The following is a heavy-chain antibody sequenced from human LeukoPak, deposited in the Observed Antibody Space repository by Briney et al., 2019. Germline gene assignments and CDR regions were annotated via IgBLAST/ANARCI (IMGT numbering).Heavy chain of an antibody. Sequence: GGSLRLSCAASGFTFSSYAMNWVRQAPGKGLEWVSGTGSTGVSTFYADSVKGRFTVSRDNSKDTLSLQMNSLRAEDTAVYYCAKDRGVVPAHYFVYWGQGTLVTVSS. D-gene: IGHD2-2*01. V-gene: IGHV3-23*01. CDR2: TGSTGVST. CDR3: AKDRGVVPAHYFVY. J-gene: IGHJ4*02. CDR1: GFTFSSYA.